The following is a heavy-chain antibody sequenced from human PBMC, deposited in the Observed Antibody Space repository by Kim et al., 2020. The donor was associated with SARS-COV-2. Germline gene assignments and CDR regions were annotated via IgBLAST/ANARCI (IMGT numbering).Heavy chain of an antibody. D-gene: IGHD3-22*01. CDR1: GVSISTYY. CDR3: ARVRSDYYDSSGPFDS. J-gene: IGHJ4*02. V-gene: IGHV4-59*01. Sequence: SETLSLTCTVSGVSISTYYWSWIRQPPGKGLEWIGYIYYSGSTNYNPSLKSRVTISVATSKNQFSLKLSSVTTADTAVYYCARVRSDYYDSSGPFDSWGQGTLVTVSS. CDR2: IYYSGST.